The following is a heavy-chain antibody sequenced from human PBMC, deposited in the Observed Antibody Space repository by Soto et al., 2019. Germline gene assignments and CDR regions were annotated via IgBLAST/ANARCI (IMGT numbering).Heavy chain of an antibody. CDR1: EFPLSSYP. CDR3: AKQRKPTDY. V-gene: IGHV3-23*01. J-gene: IGHJ4*02. Sequence: RGSLRLSCAACEFPLSSYPMSWVRQAPGKGLEWVSAISGSSGTTVHYAESMSGQFTISRDNANTSLFLQRNRLRDEDTAVYDGAKQRKPTDYWGQGTVVTVSS. CDR2: ISGSSGTTV.